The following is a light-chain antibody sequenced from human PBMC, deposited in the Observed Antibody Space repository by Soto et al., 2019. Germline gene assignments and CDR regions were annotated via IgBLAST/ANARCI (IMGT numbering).Light chain of an antibody. Sequence: QSVLTQPPSVSGAPGQRVIISCTGSSSNIGAGYDVHWYQQLPGTAPKLLIYGNKNRPSGVPDRISGSKSATSASLAITGLQAEDECEYYCQSYYSSLSGSVFGGGTKLTVL. CDR3: QSYYSSLSGSV. CDR2: GNK. V-gene: IGLV1-40*01. J-gene: IGLJ2*01. CDR1: SSNIGAGYD.